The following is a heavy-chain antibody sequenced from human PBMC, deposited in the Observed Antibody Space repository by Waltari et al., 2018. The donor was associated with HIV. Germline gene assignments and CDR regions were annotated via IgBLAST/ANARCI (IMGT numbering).Heavy chain of an antibody. CDR3: ATPSYDSSGYYSAGSEFDY. D-gene: IGHD3-22*01. CDR2: INPNSGGT. V-gene: IGHV1-2*02. J-gene: IGHJ4*02. CDR1: GYTFPGYY. Sequence: QVQLVQSGAEVKKPGPSVKVPCKASGYTFPGYYIHWVRQAPGQGLEWMGWINPNSGGTNYAQNFQGRVTMTRDTSISTAYMELSRLRSDDTAVYYCATPSYDSSGYYSAGSEFDYWGQGTLVTVSS.